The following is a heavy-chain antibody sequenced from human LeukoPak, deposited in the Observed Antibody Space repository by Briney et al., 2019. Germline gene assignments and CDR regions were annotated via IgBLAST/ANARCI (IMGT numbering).Heavy chain of an antibody. V-gene: IGHV3-48*04. CDR2: ISSSSSTI. J-gene: IGHJ4*02. D-gene: IGHD2-15*01. CDR3: ASGGYDLDY. Sequence: GGSLRLSCAASGFTFSSYSMDWVRQAPGKGLEWVSYISSSSSTIYYADSVKGRFTISRDNAKNSLYLQMDSLRAEDTAVYYCASGGYDLDYWGQGTLVTVSS. CDR1: GFTFSSYS.